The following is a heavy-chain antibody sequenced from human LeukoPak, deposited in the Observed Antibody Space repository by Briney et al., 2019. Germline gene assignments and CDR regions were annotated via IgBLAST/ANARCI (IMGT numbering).Heavy chain of an antibody. V-gene: IGHV3-7*01. Sequence: GGSLRLSCAASGFTFRNYWMSCVRQAPGKGLEWVANIKDDGRDKYYVDSVKGRFTISRDNAKNSVYLQMNSLRPEDTAMYYCARIKPGSCFDIWGQGTMITVSS. J-gene: IGHJ3*02. CDR2: IKDDGRDK. CDR3: ARIKPGSCFDI. CDR1: GFTFRNYW. D-gene: IGHD3-10*01.